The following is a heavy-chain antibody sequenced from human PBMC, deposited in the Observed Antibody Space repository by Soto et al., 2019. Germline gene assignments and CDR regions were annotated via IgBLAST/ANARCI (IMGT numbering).Heavy chain of an antibody. CDR1: CYTFTSYG. V-gene: IGHV1-18*01. J-gene: IGHJ5*02. CDR3: ARDFTVQDNWFDP. D-gene: IGHD6-6*01. Sequence: ALVKVSCKASCYTFTSYGISWVRQAPGQGLEWMGWISAYNGNTNYAQKLQGRVTMTTDTSTSTAYMELRSLRSDDTAVYYCARDFTVQDNWFDPWGQGTLVTVSS. CDR2: ISAYNGNT.